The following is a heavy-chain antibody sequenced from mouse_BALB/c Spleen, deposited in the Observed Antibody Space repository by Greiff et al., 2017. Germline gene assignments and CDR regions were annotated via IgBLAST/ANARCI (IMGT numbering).Heavy chain of an antibody. V-gene: IGHV14-3*02. CDR2: IDPANGNT. CDR1: GFNIKDTY. Sequence: EVKLQESGAELVKPGASVKLSCTASGFNIKDTYMHWVKQRPEQGLEWIGRIDPANGNTKYDPKFQGKATITADTSSNTAYLQLSSLTSEDTAVYYCASPGRGNYFDYWGQGTTLTVSS. CDR3: ASPGRGNYFDY. J-gene: IGHJ2*01. D-gene: IGHD4-1*01.